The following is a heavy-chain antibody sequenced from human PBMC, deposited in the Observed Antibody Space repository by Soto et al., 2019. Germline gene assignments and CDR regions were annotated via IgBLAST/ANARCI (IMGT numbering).Heavy chain of an antibody. D-gene: IGHD4-4*01. CDR2: IIPIFGTA. CDR1: GGTFSSYA. V-gene: IGHV1-69*13. Sequence: SVKVSCKASGGTFSSYAISWVRQAPGQGLEWMGGIIPIFGTANYAQKFQGRVTITADESTSTAYMELSSLRSEDTAVYYCAGPATVPLHDAFDICGQGTMVTVSS. J-gene: IGHJ3*02. CDR3: AGPATVPLHDAFDI.